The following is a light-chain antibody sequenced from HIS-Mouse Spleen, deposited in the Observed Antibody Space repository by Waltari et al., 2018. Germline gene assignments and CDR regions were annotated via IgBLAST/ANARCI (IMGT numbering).Light chain of an antibody. CDR3: GTWDSSLSAWV. V-gene: IGLV1-51*01. CDR1: SSNIGHTS. CDR2: DNN. Sequence: QSVLTQPPSVSAAPGQKVTISCSGSSSNIGHTSVSWYQQLPGTAPKLLIYDNNKRPSGIPDRFSGSKSGTSATLGITGLQTGDEADYYCGTWDSSLSAWVFGGGTKLTVL. J-gene: IGLJ3*02.